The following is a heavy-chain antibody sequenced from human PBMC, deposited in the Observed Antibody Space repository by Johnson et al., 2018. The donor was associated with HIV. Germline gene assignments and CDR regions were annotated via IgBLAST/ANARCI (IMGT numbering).Heavy chain of an antibody. CDR2: ITWNGGRT. Sequence: MLLVESGGGVVRPGGSLRLSCAASGFTFDDCGMNWVRQAPGKGLEWVSGITWNGGRTDYADSVKGRCTISRDNAKNSLYLQMNSLRAVDTDLYYCARELGYCSGGSCHDAFDIWGQGTMVTVSS. CDR1: GFTFDDCG. D-gene: IGHD2-15*01. J-gene: IGHJ3*02. CDR3: ARELGYCSGGSCHDAFDI. V-gene: IGHV3-20*04.